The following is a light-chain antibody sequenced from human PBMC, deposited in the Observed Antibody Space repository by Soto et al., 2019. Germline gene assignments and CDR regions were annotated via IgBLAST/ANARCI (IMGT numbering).Light chain of an antibody. V-gene: IGLV2-8*01. CDR1: SSDVGGYNY. CDR3: NSYGGTNNFGV. CDR2: EVS. J-gene: IGLJ1*01. Sequence: QSALTQPPSASGSPGQSVTISCIGTSSDVGGYNYVSWYQQHPGKAPKLMIYEVSKRPSGVPDRFSGSKSGNTASLTVSGLQAEDEADYYCNSYGGTNNFGVFGTGTKLTVL.